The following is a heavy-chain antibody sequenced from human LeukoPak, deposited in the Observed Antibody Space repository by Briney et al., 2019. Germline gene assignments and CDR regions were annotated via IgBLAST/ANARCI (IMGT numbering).Heavy chain of an antibody. D-gene: IGHD7-27*01. V-gene: IGHV3-74*01. CDR2: IHSDGST. J-gene: IGHJ4*02. CDR3: ARGGDWGSYFDY. CDR1: GFTFNTYW. Sequence: GGSLILSCATSGFTFNTYWMHWVRQAPGMGLVWVSRIHSDGSTIYADSVKGRFTISRDNAKNTVYLQMNSLRAEDTAVYYCARGGDWGSYFDYWGQGTLVTVSS.